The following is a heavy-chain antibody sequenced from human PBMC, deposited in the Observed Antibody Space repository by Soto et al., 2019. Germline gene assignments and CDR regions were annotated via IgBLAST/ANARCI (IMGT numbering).Heavy chain of an antibody. V-gene: IGHV3-33*01. CDR1: GFTFSSHG. Sequence: GGSLRLSCAASGFTFSSHGMHWVRQAPGKGLEWVAVIWYDGSNKYYADSVKGRFTISRDNSKNTLYLQMNSLRAEDTAVYYCARDRGYCSGGSCYSGGFDPWGQGTLVTVSS. J-gene: IGHJ5*02. D-gene: IGHD2-15*01. CDR2: IWYDGSNK. CDR3: ARDRGYCSGGSCYSGGFDP.